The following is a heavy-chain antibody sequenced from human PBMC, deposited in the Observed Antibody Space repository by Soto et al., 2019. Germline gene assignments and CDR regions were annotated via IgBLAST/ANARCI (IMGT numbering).Heavy chain of an antibody. D-gene: IGHD2-8*01. CDR3: ARDGRQFVSNSEKFYI. J-gene: IGHJ3*02. CDR2: ICAYNGDT. CDR1: GYTYRNYG. V-gene: IGHV1-18*01. Sequence: QAQLLQSGPEVKKPGASVKLSCKAPGYTYRNYGINWVRQAHGQGLEWMGWICAYNGDTNYAQNFQGRLTLATATPTSTAYSGLRSLKCHDTAMYYCARDGRQFVSNSEKFYIWGQETTVTVAS.